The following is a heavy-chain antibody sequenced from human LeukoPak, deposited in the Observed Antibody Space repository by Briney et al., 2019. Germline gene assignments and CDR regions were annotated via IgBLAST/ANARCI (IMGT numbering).Heavy chain of an antibody. CDR1: GGSISSYS. CDR3: ARTQSQSGSYRNYFGY. D-gene: IGHD1-26*01. CDR2: IYYISNT. J-gene: IGHJ4*02. Sequence: SETLSLTCTVSGGSISSYSWSWIRQPPGKGLEWIGYIYYISNTNYNPSLKSRVTMSVDPSKNQSSLELNSVTAADTAVYYCARTQSQSGSYRNYFGYWGQGTLVTVSS. V-gene: IGHV4-59*01.